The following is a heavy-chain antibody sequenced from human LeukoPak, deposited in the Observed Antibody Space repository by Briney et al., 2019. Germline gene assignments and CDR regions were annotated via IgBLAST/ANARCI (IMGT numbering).Heavy chain of an antibody. CDR1: GYTFTSYD. CDR2: MNPNSGNT. J-gene: IGHJ5*02. V-gene: IGHV1-8*01. CDR3: ARALGVLYKIPRKGTRWFDP. D-gene: IGHD1-14*01. Sequence: ASVKVSCKASGYTFTSYDINWVRQATGQGLEWMGWMNPNSGNTGYAQKFQGRVTKTRNTSISTAYMELSSLRSEDTAVYYCARALGVLYKIPRKGTRWFDPWGQGTLVTVSS.